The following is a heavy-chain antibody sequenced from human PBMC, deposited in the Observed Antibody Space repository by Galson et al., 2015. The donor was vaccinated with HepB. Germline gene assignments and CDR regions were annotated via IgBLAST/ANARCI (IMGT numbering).Heavy chain of an antibody. CDR3: ARDYGGNSCDY. J-gene: IGHJ4*02. CDR1: GFTFSNAW. CDR2: ISSSSSYI. Sequence: SLRLSCAASGFTFSNAWMSWVRQAPGKGLEWVSSISSSSSYIYYADSVKGRFTISRDNAKNSLYLQMNSLRAEDTAVYYCARDYGGNSCDYWGQGTLVTVSS. D-gene: IGHD4-23*01. V-gene: IGHV3-21*01.